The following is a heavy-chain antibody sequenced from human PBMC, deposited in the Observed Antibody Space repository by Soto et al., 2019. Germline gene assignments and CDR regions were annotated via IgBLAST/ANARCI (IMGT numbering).Heavy chain of an antibody. CDR1: GYTFTSYY. V-gene: IGHV1-46*01. CDR2: INPSGGST. Sequence: ASVKVSCEASGYTFTSYYMHWVRQAPGQGLEWMGIINPSGGSTSYAQKFQGRVTMTRDTSTSTVYMELSSLRAEDTAVYYCAKDRNYDFWSGSFYDYWGQGTLVTVSS. CDR3: AKDRNYDFWSGSFYDY. D-gene: IGHD3-3*01. J-gene: IGHJ4*02.